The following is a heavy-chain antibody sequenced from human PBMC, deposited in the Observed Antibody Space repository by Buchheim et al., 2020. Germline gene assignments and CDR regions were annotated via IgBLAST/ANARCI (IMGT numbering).Heavy chain of an antibody. J-gene: IGHJ4*02. V-gene: IGHV4-31*03. CDR3: ARHGGGSYEFDY. D-gene: IGHD1-26*01. CDR2: IYFSGST. Sequence: QVQLQESGPGLVKPSQTLSLTCTVSGGSISSGGYYWSWIRQHPGKGLEWIGYIYFSGSTYSNPSLRGRVAISVDTSKTQFSLKLSSVTAADTAVYYCARHGGGSYEFDYWGQGTL. CDR1: GGSISSGGYY.